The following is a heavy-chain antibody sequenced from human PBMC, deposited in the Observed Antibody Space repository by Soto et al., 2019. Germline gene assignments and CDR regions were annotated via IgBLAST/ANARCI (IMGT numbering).Heavy chain of an antibody. CDR3: AKSLGFCTSAACSPHFYYVMDV. V-gene: IGHV3-30*04. Sequence: PGGSLRLSCAGSGFTLSDHAMHWVRQAPGKGLEWVAFISYDAYNIFYADSVKGRFSISRDNSHNTLYLQMNGLRVDDTAVYYCAKSLGFCTSAACSPHFYYVMDVWGQGTTVTVSS. D-gene: IGHD2-8*01. J-gene: IGHJ6*02. CDR1: GFTLSDHA. CDR2: ISYDAYNI.